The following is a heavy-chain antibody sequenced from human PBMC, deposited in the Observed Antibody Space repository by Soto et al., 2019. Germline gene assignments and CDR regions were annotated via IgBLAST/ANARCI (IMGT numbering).Heavy chain of an antibody. CDR3: ARQPTSMNWFDP. J-gene: IGHJ5*02. CDR2: INPNSGGT. V-gene: IGHV1-2*04. Sequence: QVQLVQSGAEVKKPGASVKVSCKASGYTFTGYYMHWVRQAPGQGLEWMGWINPNSGGTNYAQKFQSWVTMTRDTSISTAYMELSSLKSDDTAVYYCARQPTSMNWFDPWGQGTLVTVSS. D-gene: IGHD3-16*01. CDR1: GYTFTGYY.